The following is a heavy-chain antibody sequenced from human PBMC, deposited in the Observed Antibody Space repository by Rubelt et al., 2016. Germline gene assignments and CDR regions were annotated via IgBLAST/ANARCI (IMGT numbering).Heavy chain of an antibody. J-gene: IGHJ4*02. CDR2: IPISGGST. CDR3: AKDIPPSYYYDSSGYYSPHGFDY. Sequence: GGSLRLSCAASGFTFSNYAMSWVRQAPGKGLEWVSTIPISGGSTDYADSVKGRFTISRDNSKNTLYLQMNSLRAEDTALYYCAKDIPPSYYYDSSGYYSPHGFDYWGQGTLVTVSS. CDR1: GFTFSNYA. D-gene: IGHD3-22*01. V-gene: IGHV3-23*01.